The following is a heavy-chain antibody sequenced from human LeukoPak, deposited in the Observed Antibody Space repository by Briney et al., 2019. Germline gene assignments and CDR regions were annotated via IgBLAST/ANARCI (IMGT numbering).Heavy chain of an antibody. V-gene: IGHV3-23*01. D-gene: IGHD2-2*02. CDR3: AKDRVEVPTAIAY. Sequence: GGSLRLSCAASRFTFRSYAMSWVRQAPGKGLEWVSAISGSGGSIYYADSVKGRLTISRDNSKNTLYLQMNSLRVEDTAVYYCAKDRVEVPTAIAYWGQGTLVTVSS. CDR1: RFTFRSYA. CDR2: ISGSGGSI. J-gene: IGHJ4*02.